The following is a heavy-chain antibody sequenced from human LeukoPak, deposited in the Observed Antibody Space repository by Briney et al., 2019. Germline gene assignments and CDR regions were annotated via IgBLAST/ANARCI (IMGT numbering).Heavy chain of an antibody. Sequence: PSETLSLTCAVSGGSISSGGYSWSWIRQPPGKGLEWIGYIYHSGSTYYNPSLKSRVTISVDRSKNQFSLKLSSVTPADTAVYYCARFYGDYKNWFDPWGQGTLVTVSS. CDR2: IYHSGST. D-gene: IGHD4-17*01. CDR1: GGSISSGGYS. J-gene: IGHJ5*02. CDR3: ARFYGDYKNWFDP. V-gene: IGHV4-30-2*01.